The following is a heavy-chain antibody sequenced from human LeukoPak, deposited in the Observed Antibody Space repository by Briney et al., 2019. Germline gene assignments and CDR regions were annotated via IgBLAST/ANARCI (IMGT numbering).Heavy chain of an antibody. D-gene: IGHD3-3*01. CDR1: GYTFTSYD. V-gene: IGHV1-8*03. J-gene: IGHJ4*02. CDR2: MNPNSGNT. CDR3: ARGHNQITIFGVVITYYFDY. Sequence: APVKVSCKASGYTFTSYDINWVRQATGQGLEWMGWMNPNSGNTGYAQKFQGRVTITRNTSISTAYMELSSLRSEDTAVYYCARGHNQITIFGVVITYYFDYWGQGTLVTVSS.